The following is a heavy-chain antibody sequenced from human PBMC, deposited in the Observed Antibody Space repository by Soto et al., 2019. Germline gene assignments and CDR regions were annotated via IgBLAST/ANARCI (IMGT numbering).Heavy chain of an antibody. CDR2: ISSNGDIT. V-gene: IGHV3-48*02. CDR1: GFRFSDHS. J-gene: IGHJ4*02. D-gene: IGHD2-21*02. Sequence: LVESGGGLVHPGESLRISCEGSGFRFSDHSMNWVRQAPGKGLQWISYISSNGDITYYADSVKGRFTVSRDNANNALFLQMTSLRDDDTATYYCARLPKGSLVTAWGQGARVTVSS. CDR3: ARLPKGSLVTA.